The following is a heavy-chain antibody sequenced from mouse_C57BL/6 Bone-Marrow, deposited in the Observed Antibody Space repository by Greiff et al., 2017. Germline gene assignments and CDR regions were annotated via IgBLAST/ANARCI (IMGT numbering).Heavy chain of an antibody. Sequence: QVQLQQPGAELVKPGASVKLSCKASGYTFTSYWITWVKQRPGQGLEWIGAIYPGSGSTNYNEKFKSKATLTVDTSSSTDYMQLSSLTSEDSAVYYCARDGPFITTVEWYFDVWGTGTTVTVSS. D-gene: IGHD1-1*01. CDR3: ARDGPFITTVEWYFDV. CDR2: IYPGSGST. V-gene: IGHV1-55*01. J-gene: IGHJ1*03. CDR1: GYTFTSYW.